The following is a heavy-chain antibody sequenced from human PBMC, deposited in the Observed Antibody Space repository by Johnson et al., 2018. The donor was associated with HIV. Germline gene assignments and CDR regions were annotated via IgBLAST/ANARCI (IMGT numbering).Heavy chain of an antibody. V-gene: IGHV3-7*05. CDR3: ARGRDSTGDGGAFDI. Sequence: VLLLESGGGLVQPGGSLRLSCAASGFTFGNYWMSWVRQAPGKGLEWVANINQDGSEKYDVDSVKGRFTISRDNAKNATSLQMKSLRAEDKAVYYCARGRDSTGDGGAFDIWGQGTMVTVSS. D-gene: IGHD7-27*01. CDR2: INQDGSEK. J-gene: IGHJ3*02. CDR1: GFTFGNYW.